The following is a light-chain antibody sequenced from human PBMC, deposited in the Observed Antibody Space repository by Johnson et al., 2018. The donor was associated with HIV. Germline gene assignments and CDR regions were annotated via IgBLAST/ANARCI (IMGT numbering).Light chain of an antibody. CDR3: GTWDSSLSAHV. J-gene: IGLJ1*01. V-gene: IGLV1-51*01. CDR1: NSNIGNNY. CDR2: DNN. Sequence: QSVLTQPPSVSAAPGQKVTISCSGSNSNIGNNYVSWYQQLPGTAPKLLIYDNNKRPSGIPDRFSGSKSGTSATLGITGLLTGDEADYYCGTWDSSLSAHVFGTGTKFTVL.